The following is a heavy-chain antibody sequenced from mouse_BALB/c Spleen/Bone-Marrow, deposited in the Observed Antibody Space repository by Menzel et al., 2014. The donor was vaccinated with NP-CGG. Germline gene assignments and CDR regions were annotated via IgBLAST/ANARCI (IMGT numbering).Heavy chain of an antibody. D-gene: IGHD2-14*01. CDR1: GYAFSSYW. CDR3: ARWYRDPHFAMDY. Sequence: VKLMESGAKLVRPGSSVKISCKASGYAFSSYWMNWVKQRPGQGLEWIGQIYPGDGDTNYNGNFKDKATLTVDRSSSTAFMQLSSLTSEDSAVYFCARWYRDPHFAMDYWGPGTSVTVSS. V-gene: IGHV1-80*01. CDR2: IYPGDGDT. J-gene: IGHJ4*01.